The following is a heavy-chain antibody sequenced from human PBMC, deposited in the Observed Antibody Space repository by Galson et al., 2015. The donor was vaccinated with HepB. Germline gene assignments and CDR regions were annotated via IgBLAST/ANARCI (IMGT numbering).Heavy chain of an antibody. CDR1: GYTFTSYA. Sequence: SVKVSCKASGYTFTSYAMNWVRQAPGQGLEWMGWINTNTGNPTYAQGFTGRFVFSLDTSVSTAYLQISSLKAEDTAVYYCAKDWMGLVVVPADIVYWGQGTLVTVSS. D-gene: IGHD2-2*02. V-gene: IGHV7-4-1*02. CDR2: INTNTGNP. CDR3: AKDWMGLVVVPADIVY. J-gene: IGHJ4*02.